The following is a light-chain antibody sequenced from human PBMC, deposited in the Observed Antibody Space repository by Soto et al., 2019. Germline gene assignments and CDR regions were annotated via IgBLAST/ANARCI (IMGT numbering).Light chain of an antibody. V-gene: IGKV3-20*01. J-gene: IGKJ1*01. CDR3: QQYGSSPPA. CDR1: QSVSSSY. Sequence: EIVLTQSPGTLSLSPGERATLSCRASQSVSSSYLAWYQQKPGQAPRLFIYGASSRATGIPDRFSGSGSGTDFTLTISRLEPEDFAVYYCQQYGSSPPAFGQGTKVDIK. CDR2: GAS.